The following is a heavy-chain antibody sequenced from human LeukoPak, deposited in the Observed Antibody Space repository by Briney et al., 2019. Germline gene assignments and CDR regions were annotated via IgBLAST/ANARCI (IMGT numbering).Heavy chain of an antibody. V-gene: IGHV3-23*01. CDR3: AKPIFRQMAAAGEFDY. CDR2: VSGSGDKI. CDR1: GFPFSSYA. J-gene: IGHJ4*02. D-gene: IGHD6-13*01. Sequence: GGSLRLSCAASGFPFSSYAMSWVRQAPGKGLEWVSSVSGSGDKIYYADSVKGRFTISRDNSKNTFYLQMNSLGAEDTAVYYCAKPIFRQMAAAGEFDYWGQGTLVTVSS.